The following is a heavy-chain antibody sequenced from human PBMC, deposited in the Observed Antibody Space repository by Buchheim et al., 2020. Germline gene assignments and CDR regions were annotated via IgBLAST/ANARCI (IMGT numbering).Heavy chain of an antibody. D-gene: IGHD3-10*01. Sequence: EVQLVESGGGLVKPGGSLRLSCAASGFTFSSYSMNWVRQAPGKGLEWVSSISSSSSYIYYADSVKGRFTISRDNAKNTQYPQMNSLRAEDTAVYYCARGRITMVRGVTLFDYWGQGTL. J-gene: IGHJ4*02. CDR3: ARGRITMVRGVTLFDY. CDR1: GFTFSSYS. CDR2: ISSSSSYI. V-gene: IGHV3-21*01.